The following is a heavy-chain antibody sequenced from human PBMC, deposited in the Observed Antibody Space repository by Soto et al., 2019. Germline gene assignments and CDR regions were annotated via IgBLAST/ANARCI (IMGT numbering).Heavy chain of an antibody. CDR2: INSDGSST. V-gene: IGHV3-74*01. Sequence: PGGSLRLSCAASGFTFSSYWMHWVRQAPGKGLVWVSRINSDGSSTSYADSVKGRFTISRDNAKNTLYLQMNSLRAEDTAVYYCARAPRAHNFDYWGQGTLVTVSS. CDR3: ARAPRAHNFDY. J-gene: IGHJ4*02. CDR1: GFTFSSYW.